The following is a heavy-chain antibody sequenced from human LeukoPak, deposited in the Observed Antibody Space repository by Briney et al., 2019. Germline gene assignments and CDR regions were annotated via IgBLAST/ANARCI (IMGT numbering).Heavy chain of an antibody. Sequence: GGSLRLSCAASGFTFKTHTMNWVRLAPGRGLEWVSSITTTSRDTHIFYADSVRGRFTISRDNAKNSLYLQMNSLRAEDTAVYYCARDWRGTTGTTPDAFDIWGQGTMVTVSS. CDR3: ARDWRGTTGTTPDAFDI. V-gene: IGHV3-21*01. J-gene: IGHJ3*02. CDR1: GFTFKTHT. CDR2: ITTTSRDTHI. D-gene: IGHD1/OR15-1a*01.